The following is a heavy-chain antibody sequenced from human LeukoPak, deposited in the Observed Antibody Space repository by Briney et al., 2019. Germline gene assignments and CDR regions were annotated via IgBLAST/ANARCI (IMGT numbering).Heavy chain of an antibody. CDR2: IYHSGST. Sequence: PSETLSLTCAVSGYSISSGYYRGWIRQPPGKGLEWIGSIYHSGSTYYNPSLKSRVTISVDTSKNQFSLKLSSVTAADTAVYYCARLQNDFWSGYVYYFDYWGQGTLVTVSS. CDR3: ARLQNDFWSGYVYYFDY. J-gene: IGHJ4*02. CDR1: GYSISSGYY. V-gene: IGHV4-38-2*01. D-gene: IGHD3-3*01.